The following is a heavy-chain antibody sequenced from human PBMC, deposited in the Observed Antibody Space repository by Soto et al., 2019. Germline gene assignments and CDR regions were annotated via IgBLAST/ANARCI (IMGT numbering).Heavy chain of an antibody. Sequence: QITLKESGPTLVKPTQTLTLTCTFSGFSLSTSGVGVGWIRQPPGKALEWLALIYWDDDKRYSPSLKSRLTITKDTSKNQVVLTMTNMDPVDTATYYCAHNEGDTIGDNWFDPWGQGTLVTVSS. V-gene: IGHV2-5*02. J-gene: IGHJ5*02. D-gene: IGHD2-21*02. CDR1: GFSLSTSGVG. CDR2: IYWDDDK. CDR3: AHNEGDTIGDNWFDP.